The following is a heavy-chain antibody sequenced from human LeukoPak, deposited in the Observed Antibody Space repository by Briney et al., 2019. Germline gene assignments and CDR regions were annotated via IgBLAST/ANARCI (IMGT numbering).Heavy chain of an antibody. CDR2: IYSGGST. CDR3: AREGYDSSGYLDY. CDR1: GFTVSSNY. J-gene: IGHJ4*02. V-gene: IGHV3-53*01. D-gene: IGHD3-22*01. Sequence: PGGSLRLSCAASGFTVSSNYMSWVRQAPGKGLEWVSVIYSGGSTYYADSVKGRFTISRDNSKNTLYLQINSLRAEDTAVYYCAREGYDSSGYLDYWGQGTLVTVSS.